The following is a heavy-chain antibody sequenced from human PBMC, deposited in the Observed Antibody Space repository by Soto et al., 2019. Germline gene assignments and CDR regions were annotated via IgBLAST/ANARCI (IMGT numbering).Heavy chain of an antibody. J-gene: IGHJ6*02. V-gene: IGHV1-18*04. CDR3: ARAGPGGGDDYYYYGMDV. Sequence: GASVKVSCKASGYTFTSYGISWVRQAPGQGREWMGWISAYNGNTNYAQKLQGRVTMTTDTSTSTAYMELRSLRSDDTAVYYCARAGPGGGDDYYYYGMDVWGQGXTVTVSS. CDR1: GYTFTSYG. CDR2: ISAYNGNT. D-gene: IGHD2-21*02.